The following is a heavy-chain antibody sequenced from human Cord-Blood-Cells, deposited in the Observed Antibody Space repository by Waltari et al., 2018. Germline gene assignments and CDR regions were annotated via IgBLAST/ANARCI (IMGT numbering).Heavy chain of an antibody. Sequence: QLQLQESGQGLVKPSETLSLTCAVSGGSISSSSYYWDWIRQPPGKGLEWIGSIYYSGSTYYNPSLKSRVTISVDTSKNQFSLKLSSVTAADTAVYYCARHLVSVVSADWYFDLWGRGTLVTVSS. CDR2: IYYSGST. CDR1: GGSISSSSYY. J-gene: IGHJ2*01. D-gene: IGHD6-6*01. CDR3: ARHLVSVVSADWYFDL. V-gene: IGHV4-39*01.